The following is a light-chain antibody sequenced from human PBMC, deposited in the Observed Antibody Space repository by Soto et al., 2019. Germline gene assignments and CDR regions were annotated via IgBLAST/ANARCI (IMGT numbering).Light chain of an antibody. V-gene: IGKV4-1*01. CDR3: QQYYSSTPT. CDR2: WAS. Sequence: DSVLSQSPDSLAVSLGERATINGKSSHNILYSSDNKNYLSWYQQRPGQPPKLLFYWASTRESGVPDRFSGSGSGTHFTLPITSPQAEDVAVYYCQQYYSSTPTFGQGTKVDXK. CDR1: HNILYSSDNKNY. J-gene: IGKJ1*01.